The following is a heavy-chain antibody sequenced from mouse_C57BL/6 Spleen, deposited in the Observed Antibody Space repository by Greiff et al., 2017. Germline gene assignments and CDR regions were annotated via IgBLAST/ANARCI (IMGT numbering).Heavy chain of an antibody. D-gene: IGHD1-1*01. CDR3: AGNYCSRGLDY. CDR1: GYTFTSYW. V-gene: IGHV1-53*01. CDR2: INPSHGGT. J-gene: IGHJ2*01. Sequence: QVQLQQPGTELVKPGASVKLSCKASGYTFTSYWMHWVKQRPGQGLEWIGNINPSHGGTNYNEKFKSKATLTVDKSSSAAYLQPSSLTSEDSAVYYCAGNYCSRGLDYWGQGTTLTVSS.